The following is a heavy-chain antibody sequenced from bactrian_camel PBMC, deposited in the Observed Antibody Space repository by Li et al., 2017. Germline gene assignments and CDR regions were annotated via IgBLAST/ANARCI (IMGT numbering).Heavy chain of an antibody. CDR2: FYKSA. J-gene: IGHJ7*01. V-gene: IGHV3-2*01. CDR1: GFTFSNYY. D-gene: IGHD4*01. Sequence: HVQLVESGGGLVQPGGSLRLSCAASGFTFSNYYVSWVRQAPGKGLEWVSSFYKSAYYSDSVKGRFTISRDNAKNTLTLLLDSLKTEDTAIYHCAKDDTQLPAYYPDYDVGNYGLNHWGKGTQVTVS.